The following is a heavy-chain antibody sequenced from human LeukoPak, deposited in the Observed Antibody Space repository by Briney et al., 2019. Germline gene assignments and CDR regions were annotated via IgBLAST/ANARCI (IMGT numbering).Heavy chain of an antibody. CDR2: IYYSGVT. Sequence: SETLSLTCTVSGGSISSSRYYWGWIRQPPGRGLEWIGSIYYSGVTYHNPSLKNRGTISVDTSKNQFSLRLRYLTAADTGVYYCARQSGYDDILNYYYYGMDVWGQGTTVTVSS. V-gene: IGHV4-39*01. J-gene: IGHJ6*02. D-gene: IGHD3-9*01. CDR3: ARQSGYDDILNYYYYGMDV. CDR1: GGSISSSRYY.